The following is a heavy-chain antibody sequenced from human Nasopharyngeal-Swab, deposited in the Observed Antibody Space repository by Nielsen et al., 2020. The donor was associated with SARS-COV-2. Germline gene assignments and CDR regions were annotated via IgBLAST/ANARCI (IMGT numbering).Heavy chain of an antibody. J-gene: IGHJ4*02. CDR1: GYTFTDYY. Sequence: ASVKVSCKTSGYTFTDYYIHWVRQVPGQGREWVGCINPYSGDTKYAQKFQGRVTVTRDTSRSTAYIELSRLRSDDTAVYYCARDYYDNYDSDYWGQGTLVTVSS. CDR2: INPYSGDT. V-gene: IGHV1-2*02. CDR3: ARDYYDNYDSDY. D-gene: IGHD3-22*01.